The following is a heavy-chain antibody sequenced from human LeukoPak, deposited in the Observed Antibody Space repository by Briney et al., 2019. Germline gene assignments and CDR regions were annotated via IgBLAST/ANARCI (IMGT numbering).Heavy chain of an antibody. V-gene: IGHV3-23*01. D-gene: IGHD3-10*01. CDR1: GFTFSSYA. Sequence: GGSLRLSCAASGFTFSSYAMHWVRQAPGKGLEWVSAISGSGGSTYYADSVKGRFTISRDNSKNTLYLQMNSLRAEDTAVYYCAKPAITMVRGVHYYFDYWGQGTLVTVSS. CDR3: AKPAITMVRGVHYYFDY. J-gene: IGHJ4*02. CDR2: ISGSGGST.